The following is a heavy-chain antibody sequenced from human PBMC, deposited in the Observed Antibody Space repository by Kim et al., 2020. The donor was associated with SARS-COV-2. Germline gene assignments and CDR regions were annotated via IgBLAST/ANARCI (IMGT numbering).Heavy chain of an antibody. V-gene: IGHV3-30*04. J-gene: IGHJ4*02. CDR1: GFTFSSYA. D-gene: IGHD3-22*01. CDR2: ISYDGSNK. CDR3: ARALSMIEVAFDY. Sequence: GGSLRLSCAASGFTFSSYAMHWVRQAPGKGLEWVAVISYDGSNKYYADSVKGRFTISRDNSKNTLYLQMNSLRAEDTAVYYCARALSMIEVAFDYWGQGT.